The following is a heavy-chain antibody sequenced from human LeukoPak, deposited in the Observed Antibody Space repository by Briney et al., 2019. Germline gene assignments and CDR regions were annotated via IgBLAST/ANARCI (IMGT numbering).Heavy chain of an antibody. CDR3: VPQLRGVGH. Sequence: GGSLRLSCTASGYSFSSFSVSWVRQALGKGLEWIGRIRNEGHSYSSDFAASVRGRASLSRDHSRNSLYLEINSLRTDDTAGLSSVPQLRGVGHWGQGTLVTGSS. D-gene: IGHD2-2*01. CDR2: IRNEGHSYSS. J-gene: IGHJ5*02. V-gene: IGHV3-72*01. CDR1: GYSFSSFS.